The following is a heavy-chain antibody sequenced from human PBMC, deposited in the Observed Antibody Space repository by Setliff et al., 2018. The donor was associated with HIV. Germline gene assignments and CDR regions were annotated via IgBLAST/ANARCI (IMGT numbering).Heavy chain of an antibody. CDR2: IDPSGGST. CDR1: GYTVTRYS. CDR3: ARDLDSAYDKTLDY. V-gene: IGHV1-46*01. D-gene: IGHD5-12*01. Sequence: ASGYTVTRYSMHWVRQAPGQGLEWMGIIDPSGGSTNYAQKFRGRVTMTRDTFTSTVYMELSSLRSEDTAVYYCARDLDSAYDKTLDYWGQGTLVTVSS. J-gene: IGHJ4*02.